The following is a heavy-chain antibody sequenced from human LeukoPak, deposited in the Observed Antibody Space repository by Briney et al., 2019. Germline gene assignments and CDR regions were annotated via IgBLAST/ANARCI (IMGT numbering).Heavy chain of an antibody. Sequence: PSETLSLTCTVSGGSISSYYWSWIRQPPGKGLEWIGSIYYSGSTYYNPSLKSRVTISVGTSKNQFSLKLSSVTAADTAVYYCARASRGYATNWFDPWGQGTLVTVSS. CDR3: ARASRGYATNWFDP. CDR1: GGSISSYY. V-gene: IGHV4-59*12. D-gene: IGHD5-12*01. J-gene: IGHJ5*02. CDR2: IYYSGST.